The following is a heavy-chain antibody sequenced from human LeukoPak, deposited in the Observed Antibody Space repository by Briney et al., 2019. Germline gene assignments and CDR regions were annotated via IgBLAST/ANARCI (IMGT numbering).Heavy chain of an antibody. D-gene: IGHD3-9*01. CDR3: ASTRPYYDILTGYPNYYYYGMDV. Sequence: ASVKVSCKASGGTFSSYAISWVRQAPGQGLEWMGWISAYNGNTNYAQKLQGRVTMTTDTSTSTAYMELRSLRSDDTAVYYCASTRPYYDILTGYPNYYYYGMDVWGQGSTVTVSS. CDR1: GGTFSSYA. CDR2: ISAYNGNT. V-gene: IGHV1-18*01. J-gene: IGHJ6*02.